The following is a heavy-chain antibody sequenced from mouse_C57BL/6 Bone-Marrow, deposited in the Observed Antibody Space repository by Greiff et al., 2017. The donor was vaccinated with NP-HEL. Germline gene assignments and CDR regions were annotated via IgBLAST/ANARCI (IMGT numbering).Heavy chain of an antibody. CDR3: ARYDGYHWYFDV. CDR2: INPNYGTT. CDR1: GYSFTDYN. J-gene: IGHJ1*03. D-gene: IGHD2-3*01. V-gene: IGHV1-39*01. Sequence: EVKLMESGPELVKPGASVKISCKASGYSFTDYNMNWVKQSNGKSLEWIGVINPNYGTTSYNQKFKGKATLTVDQSSSTAYMQLNSLTSEDSAVYYCARYDGYHWYFDVWGTGTTVTVSS.